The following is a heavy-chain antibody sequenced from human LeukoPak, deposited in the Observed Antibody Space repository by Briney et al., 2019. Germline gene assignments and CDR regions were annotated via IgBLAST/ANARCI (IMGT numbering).Heavy chain of an antibody. Sequence: PGGSLRLSCAASGFIFDDYTMHWVRQVPGKGLEWVSLISWDGDSTYCADSVKGRFTISRDNSRNSLYLQMNSLRTEDAALYYCAKDATYYYGDTGYFSSYFQHWGQGTLVTVSS. D-gene: IGHD3-22*01. CDR2: ISWDGDST. V-gene: IGHV3-43*01. CDR1: GFIFDDYT. J-gene: IGHJ1*01. CDR3: AKDATYYYGDTGYFSSYFQH.